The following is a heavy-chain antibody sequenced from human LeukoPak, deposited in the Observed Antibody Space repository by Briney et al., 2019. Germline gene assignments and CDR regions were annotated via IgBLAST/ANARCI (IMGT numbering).Heavy chain of an antibody. D-gene: IGHD5-18*01. CDR1: GFTFSSYA. V-gene: IGHV3-30-3*01. Sequence: PGGSLRLSCAASGFTFSSYAMHWVRQAPGKGLEWVAVISYDGSNKYYADSVKGRFTISRDNSKNTLYLLMNSLRGEDTAVYYCARDQIRYSNSPEALDLWGQGTLVSVSS. J-gene: IGHJ3*01. CDR2: ISYDGSNK. CDR3: ARDQIRYSNSPEALDL.